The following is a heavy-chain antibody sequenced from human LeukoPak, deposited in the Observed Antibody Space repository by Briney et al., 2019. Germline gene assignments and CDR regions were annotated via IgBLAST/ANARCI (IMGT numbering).Heavy chain of an antibody. Sequence: ASVKVSCKASGYTFTSYGISWVRQAPGQGLEWMGWISAYNGNTNYAQKLQGRVTMTTDTSTSTAYMELSSLRSEDTAVYYCARDLASPDIVVVPASNWFDPWGQGTLSPSPQ. D-gene: IGHD2-2*01. J-gene: IGHJ5*02. CDR2: ISAYNGNT. V-gene: IGHV1-18*01. CDR3: ARDLASPDIVVVPASNWFDP. CDR1: GYTFTSYG.